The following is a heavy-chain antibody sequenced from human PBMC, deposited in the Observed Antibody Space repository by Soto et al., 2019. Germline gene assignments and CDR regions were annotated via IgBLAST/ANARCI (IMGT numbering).Heavy chain of an antibody. CDR2: IIPILGIA. Sequence: SVKVSCKASGGTFSSYTISWVRQAPGQGLEWMGRIIPILGIANYAQKFQGRVTITADKSTSTAYMELSSLRSEDTAVYYCARESEPPIVVVAADAFDIWGQGTMVTVSS. CDR1: GGTFSSYT. V-gene: IGHV1-69*04. CDR3: ARESEPPIVVVAADAFDI. D-gene: IGHD2-15*01. J-gene: IGHJ3*02.